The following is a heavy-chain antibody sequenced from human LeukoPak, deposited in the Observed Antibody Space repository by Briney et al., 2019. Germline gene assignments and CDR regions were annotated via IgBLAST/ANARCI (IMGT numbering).Heavy chain of an antibody. V-gene: IGHV4-39*07. Sequence: SETLSLTCTVSGGSISSSSYYWGWIRQPPGKGLEWIGSIYYSGSTYYNPSLKSRVTISVDTSKNQFSLKLSSVTAADTAVYYCARGETTERLHFDYWGQGTLVTVSS. CDR1: GGSISSSSYY. J-gene: IGHJ4*02. D-gene: IGHD1-1*01. CDR3: ARGETTERLHFDY. CDR2: IYYSGST.